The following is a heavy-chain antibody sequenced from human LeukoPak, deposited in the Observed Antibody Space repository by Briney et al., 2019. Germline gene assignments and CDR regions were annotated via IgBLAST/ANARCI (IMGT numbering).Heavy chain of an antibody. Sequence: GGSLRLSCAVSGFTFSTTYMSWVRQPPGKGLEWVSILYRAGATYYADAVKGRFTISRHDSKNTLFLHMDGLRPEDTAVYYCARGDYYDACGYSAWGQGTLVTVSA. J-gene: IGHJ5*02. V-gene: IGHV3-53*04. CDR2: LYRAGAT. CDR1: GFTFSTTY. D-gene: IGHD3-16*01. CDR3: ARGDYYDACGYSA.